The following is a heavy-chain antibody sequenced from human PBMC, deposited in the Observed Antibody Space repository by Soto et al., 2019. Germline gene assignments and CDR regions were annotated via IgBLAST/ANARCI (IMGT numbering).Heavy chain of an antibody. CDR3: AREVGARFLEWLLYGYYFDY. CDR2: IFYSGGT. CDR1: GDSISSAGYS. V-gene: IGHV4-39*02. D-gene: IGHD3-3*01. Sequence: SETLSLTCTVSGDSISSAGYSWGWIRQPPGKGLEWIGTIFYSGGTFYTPSLKSRVTMSVDTSNNQFSLKLSSVTAADTAVYYCAREVGARFLEWLLYGYYFDYWGQGTLVTVSS. J-gene: IGHJ4*02.